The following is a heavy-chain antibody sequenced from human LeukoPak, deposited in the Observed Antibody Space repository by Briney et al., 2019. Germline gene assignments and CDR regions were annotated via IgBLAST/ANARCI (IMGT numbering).Heavy chain of an antibody. CDR2: IKSKTDGGTT. Sequence: GGSLRLSCVASGFSITNAWMNWVRQAPGKGLEWVGRIKSKTDGGTTDYAAPVKGRFSISRDDSKDTLYLQMNRLKTEDTAVYYCTIDRGDYGIPYWGQGTLVTVSS. CDR1: GFSITNAW. V-gene: IGHV3-15*07. CDR3: TIDRGDYGIPY. D-gene: IGHD4-17*01. J-gene: IGHJ4*02.